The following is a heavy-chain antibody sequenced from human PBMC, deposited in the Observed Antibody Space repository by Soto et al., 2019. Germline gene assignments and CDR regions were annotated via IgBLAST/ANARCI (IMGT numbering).Heavy chain of an antibody. D-gene: IGHD5-18*01. Sequence: GGSLRLSCAASGFTFSNAWMNWVRQAPGKGLEWVSTISDSGDLTYYTDSVKGRFTISRDNSKNTLYLQMNSLRAEDTAVYYCAREVDTTMTYYFDYWGQGTLVTVSS. CDR2: ISDSGDLT. J-gene: IGHJ4*02. CDR3: AREVDTTMTYYFDY. CDR1: GFTFSNAW. V-gene: IGHV3-23*01.